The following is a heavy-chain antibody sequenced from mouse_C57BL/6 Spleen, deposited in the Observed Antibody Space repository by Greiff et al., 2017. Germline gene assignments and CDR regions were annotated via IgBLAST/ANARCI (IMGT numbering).Heavy chain of an antibody. J-gene: IGHJ2*01. Sequence: EVQGVESGEGLVKPGGSLKLSCAASGFTFSSYAMSWVRQTPEKRLEWVAYISSGGDYIYYADTVKGRFTISRDNARNTLYLQMSSLKSEDTAMYYCTRDDDYDRRYFDYWGQGTTLTVSS. CDR2: ISSGGDYI. V-gene: IGHV5-9-1*02. D-gene: IGHD2-4*01. CDR1: GFTFSSYA. CDR3: TRDDDYDRRYFDY.